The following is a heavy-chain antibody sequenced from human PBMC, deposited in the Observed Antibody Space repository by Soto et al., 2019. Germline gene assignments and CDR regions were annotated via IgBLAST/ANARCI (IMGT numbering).Heavy chain of an antibody. CDR3: ARDQLVYGSSPNDYYYYGMDV. CDR1: GYTFTGYY. Sequence: QVQLVQSGAEVKKPGASVKVSCKASGYTFTGYYMHWVRQAPGQGLEWMGWINPNSGGTNYAQKFQGRVTMTRDTSISTAYMELSRLRSDDTAVYYCARDQLVYGSSPNDYYYYGMDVWGQGTTVTVSS. CDR2: INPNSGGT. V-gene: IGHV1-2*02. D-gene: IGHD6-6*01. J-gene: IGHJ6*02.